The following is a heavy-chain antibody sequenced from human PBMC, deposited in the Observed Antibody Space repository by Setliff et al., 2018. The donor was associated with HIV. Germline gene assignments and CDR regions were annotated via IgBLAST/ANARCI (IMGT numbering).Heavy chain of an antibody. CDR1: GFTFSSYT. D-gene: IGHD2-15*01. J-gene: IGHJ6*03. CDR3: AKMTPSYYFYMDA. CDR2: ISGSGGTT. Sequence: GGSLRLSCVVSGFTFSSYTMSWVRQAPGKGLEWVSAISGSGGTTYYAESVKGRFTISRDNAKNSLYLQMHSLRAEDTAIYYCAKMTPSYYFYMDAWGNGTTVTVSS. V-gene: IGHV3-23*01.